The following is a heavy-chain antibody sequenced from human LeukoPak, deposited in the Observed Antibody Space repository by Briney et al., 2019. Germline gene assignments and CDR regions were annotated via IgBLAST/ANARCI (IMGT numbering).Heavy chain of an antibody. Sequence: PGGSLRLSCAASGFTFSSYGMHWVRQAPGKGLEWVAFIRYDGSNKYYADSVKGRFTISRDNSKNTLYLQMNSLRAEDTAVYYCANQVGARSYYFDYWGQGTLVTVSS. D-gene: IGHD1-26*01. J-gene: IGHJ4*02. CDR1: GFTFSSYG. CDR2: IRYDGSNK. V-gene: IGHV3-30*02. CDR3: ANQVGARSYYFDY.